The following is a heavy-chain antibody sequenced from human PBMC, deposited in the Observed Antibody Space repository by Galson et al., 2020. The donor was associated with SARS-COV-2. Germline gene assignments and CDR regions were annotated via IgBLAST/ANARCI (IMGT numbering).Heavy chain of an antibody. V-gene: IGHV1-2*02. CDR3: ARAHHQWLVDY. CDR2: INPNSGGT. Sequence: ASVKVSCKTSGYTFTGYYMHWVRQAPGQGLAWMGWINPNSGGTNYAQKFQGRVTMTRDTSISTAYMDLSSLRSDDTAGYYCARAHHQWLVDYWGQGTLVTVSS. D-gene: IGHD6-19*01. CDR1: GYTFTGYY. J-gene: IGHJ4*02.